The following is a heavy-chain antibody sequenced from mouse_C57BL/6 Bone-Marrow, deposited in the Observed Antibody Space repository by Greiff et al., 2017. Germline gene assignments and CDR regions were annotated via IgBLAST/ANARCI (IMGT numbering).Heavy chain of an antibody. CDR3: ARDLGQNYFDY. V-gene: IGHV1-81*01. J-gene: IGHJ2*01. Sequence: VQLQESGAELARPGASVKLSCKASGYTFTSYGISWVKQRTGQGLEWIGEIYPRSGNTYYNEKFKGKATLTADKSSSTAYMELRSLTSEDSAVYFCARDLGQNYFDYWGQGTTLTVSS. CDR2: IYPRSGNT. CDR1: GYTFTSYG. D-gene: IGHD3-3*01.